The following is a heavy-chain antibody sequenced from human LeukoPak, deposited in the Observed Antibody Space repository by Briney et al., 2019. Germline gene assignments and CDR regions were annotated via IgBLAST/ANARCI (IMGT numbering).Heavy chain of an antibody. Sequence: RGSLRLSCAASGFSLINSDMHWVRQAPGKGLEWGAFIHYDGSEKRYADSLKGRFTISRDNSKNTLYLQMNSLRGEDAAVYYCARNRVGFHYADAFDMWGQGTMVTVSS. CDR1: GFSLINSD. CDR2: IHYDGSEK. V-gene: IGHV3-30*02. D-gene: IGHD5-24*01. J-gene: IGHJ3*02. CDR3: ARNRVGFHYADAFDM.